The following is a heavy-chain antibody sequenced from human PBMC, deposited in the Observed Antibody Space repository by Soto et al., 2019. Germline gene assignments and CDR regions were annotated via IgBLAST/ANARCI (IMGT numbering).Heavy chain of an antibody. V-gene: IGHV1-46*03. D-gene: IGHD6-13*01. Sequence: ASVKVSCKASGYTFTSYYMHWVRQAPGQGLEWMGIINPSGGSTSYAQKFQGRVTMTRDTSTSTVYMELSSLRSEDTAVYYCARDLDGAAAGIGVNYYMDVWGKGTTVTAP. CDR3: ARDLDGAAAGIGVNYYMDV. CDR1: GYTFTSYY. CDR2: INPSGGST. J-gene: IGHJ6*03.